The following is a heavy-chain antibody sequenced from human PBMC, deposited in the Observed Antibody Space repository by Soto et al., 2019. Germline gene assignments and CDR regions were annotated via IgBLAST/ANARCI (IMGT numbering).Heavy chain of an antibody. Sequence: QMQLVECGGGVVQPGRSLRLSCAASGFTFSSYGMHWVRQAPGKGLEWVAVIWYDGSNKYYADSVKGRFTISRDNSKNTLYLQMNSLRAEDTAVYYCARERRRYCSGGSCSHSDYWGQGTLVTVSS. CDR2: IWYDGSNK. J-gene: IGHJ4*02. D-gene: IGHD2-15*01. V-gene: IGHV3-33*01. CDR1: GFTFSSYG. CDR3: ARERRRYCSGGSCSHSDY.